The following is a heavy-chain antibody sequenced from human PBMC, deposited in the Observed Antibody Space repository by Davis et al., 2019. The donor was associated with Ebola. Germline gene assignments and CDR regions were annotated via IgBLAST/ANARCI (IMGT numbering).Heavy chain of an antibody. CDR2: IYYSGST. D-gene: IGHD1-14*01. V-gene: IGHV4-59*08. CDR1: GGSISSYY. Sequence: SETLSLTCTVSGGSISSYYWSWIRQPPGKGLEWIGYIYYSGSTNYNPSLKSRVTISVDTSKNQFSLKLNSVTAADTAVYYCARYRSGGMDVWGQGTTVTVSS. CDR3: ARYRSGGMDV. J-gene: IGHJ6*02.